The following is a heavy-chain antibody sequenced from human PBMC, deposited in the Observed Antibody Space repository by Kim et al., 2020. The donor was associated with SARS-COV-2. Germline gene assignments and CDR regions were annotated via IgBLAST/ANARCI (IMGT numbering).Heavy chain of an antibody. J-gene: IGHJ5*02. CDR2: IYYSGST. CDR3: ARATGITIFGVFVIGWFDP. D-gene: IGHD3-3*01. Sequence: SETLSLTCTVSGGSISSGGYYWSWIRQHPGKGLEWIGYIYYSGSTYYNPSLKSRVTISVDTSKNQFSLKLSSVTAADTAVYYCARATGITIFGVFVIGWFDPWGQGTLVTVSS. V-gene: IGHV4-31*03. CDR1: GGSISSGGYY.